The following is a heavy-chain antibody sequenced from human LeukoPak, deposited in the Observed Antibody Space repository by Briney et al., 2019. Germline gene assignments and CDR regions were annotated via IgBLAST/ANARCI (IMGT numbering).Heavy chain of an antibody. Sequence: PSETLSLTCTVSGGSISDIINYWGWIRQPPGKGLEWIGSIYYSGSTSYNPSLKSRVTISVDKSKNQFSLKLSSVTAADTAVYYCARVYGYKAFDYWGQGTLVTVSS. CDR3: ARVYGYKAFDY. D-gene: IGHD5-24*01. CDR2: IYYSGST. CDR1: GGSISDIINY. J-gene: IGHJ4*02. V-gene: IGHV4-39*07.